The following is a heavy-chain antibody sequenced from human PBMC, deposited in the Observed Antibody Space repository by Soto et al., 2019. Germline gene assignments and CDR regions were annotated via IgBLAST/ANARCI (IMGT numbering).Heavy chain of an antibody. J-gene: IGHJ4*02. D-gene: IGHD3-10*01. V-gene: IGHV1-69*04. Sequence: SVKVSCKASGGTFSSYTISWVRQAPGQGLEWMGRIIPILGIANYAQKFQGRVTITADKSTSTAYMELSSLRSEDTAVYYCARDLTGGSGSYPNSFDYWGQGTLVTVS. CDR3: ARDLTGGSGSYPNSFDY. CDR2: IIPILGIA. CDR1: GGTFSSYT.